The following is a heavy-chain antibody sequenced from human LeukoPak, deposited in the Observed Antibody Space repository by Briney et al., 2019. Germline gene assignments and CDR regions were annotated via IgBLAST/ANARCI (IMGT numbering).Heavy chain of an antibody. D-gene: IGHD3-22*01. CDR1: GFTFSSYG. Sequence: QVQLVESGGGVVQPGRSLRLSCAASGFTFSSYGMHWVRQAPGKGLEWVALISYDGSSKYYADSVQGRFTFSRDNSKNTLYLQMNSLRAEDTALYYCARDYDSSGYSSEAGAIHIWGQGTMVTVSS. V-gene: IGHV3-30*03. CDR3: ARDYDSSGYSSEAGAIHI. J-gene: IGHJ3*02. CDR2: ISYDGSSK.